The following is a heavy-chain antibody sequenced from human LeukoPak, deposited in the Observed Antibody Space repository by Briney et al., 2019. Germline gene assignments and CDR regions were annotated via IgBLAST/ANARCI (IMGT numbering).Heavy chain of an antibody. V-gene: IGHV3-23*01. Sequence: PGGSLRLSSAVSGLTFSTYAMSWVRQAPWRGLEWVSSISGNGATTYYADSVKGRFTISRDNSKNTAFLQMNGLRAEDTAVYYAVANMYNYMDVWGKGTTVTVSS. J-gene: IGHJ6*03. CDR1: GLTFSTYA. CDR2: ISGNGATT. D-gene: IGHD2-2*01. CDR3: VANMYNYMDV.